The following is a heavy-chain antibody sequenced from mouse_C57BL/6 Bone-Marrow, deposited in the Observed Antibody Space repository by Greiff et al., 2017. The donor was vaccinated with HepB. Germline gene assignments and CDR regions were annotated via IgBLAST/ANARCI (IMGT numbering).Heavy chain of an antibody. CDR2: IWSGGST. D-gene: IGHD2-4*01. Sequence: VQRVESGPGLVQPSQSLSITCTVSGFSLTSYGVHWVRQSPGKGLEWLGVIWSGGSTDYNAAFISRLSISKDNSKSQVFFKMNSLQADDTAIYYCARGGVYYDPAWFAYWGQGTLVTVSA. CDR1: GFSLTSYG. CDR3: ARGGVYYDPAWFAY. V-gene: IGHV2-2*01. J-gene: IGHJ3*01.